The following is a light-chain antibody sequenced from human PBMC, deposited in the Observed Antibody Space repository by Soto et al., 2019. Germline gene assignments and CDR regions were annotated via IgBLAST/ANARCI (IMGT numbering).Light chain of an antibody. CDR2: EVS. CDR1: SIDIAPYNY. Sequence: QSVLTQPAAVSGSPGKSLTISCTGTSIDIAPYNYVSWYQQHPGKAPKLIIYEVSYRPSGISNRFSGSKSGNTASLTISGLQAEDEADYYCSSYTSSTNHGFGTGTKVTVL. V-gene: IGLV2-14*01. J-gene: IGLJ1*01. CDR3: SSYTSSTNHG.